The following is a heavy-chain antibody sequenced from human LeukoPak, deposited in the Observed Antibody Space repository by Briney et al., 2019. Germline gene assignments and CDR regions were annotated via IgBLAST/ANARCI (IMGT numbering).Heavy chain of an antibody. D-gene: IGHD3-22*01. CDR3: ARYHPHYYDSSGYYVYYGMDV. Sequence: SETLSLTCTVSGGSISSYYWSWIRQPPGKGLEWIGYIYYSGSTNYNPSLKSRVTISVDTSKNRFSLKLSSVTAADTAVYYCARYHPHYYDSSGYYVYYGMDVWGQGTTVTVSS. J-gene: IGHJ6*02. CDR1: GGSISSYY. V-gene: IGHV4-59*01. CDR2: IYYSGST.